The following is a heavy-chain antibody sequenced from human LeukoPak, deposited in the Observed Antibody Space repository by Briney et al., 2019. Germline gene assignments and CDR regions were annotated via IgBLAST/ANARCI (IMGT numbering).Heavy chain of an antibody. Sequence: GGSLRLSCSASGFMFSSYATHWVPQAPGKRLEYVSAMSVITGRTFYADSVEGRFTISRDNSGNTLYLQMTSLRPEDTAVYYCVKPARGSGIQYGFDSWGQATLVTVSS. CDR3: VKPARGSGIQYGFDS. V-gene: IGHV3-64D*06. CDR1: GFMFSSYA. D-gene: IGHD3-10*01. CDR2: MSVITGRT. J-gene: IGHJ4*02.